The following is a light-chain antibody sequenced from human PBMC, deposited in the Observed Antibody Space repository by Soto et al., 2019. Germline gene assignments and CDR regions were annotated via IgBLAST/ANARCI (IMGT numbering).Light chain of an antibody. CDR1: SSVVGGYNY. Sequence: QSALTQPASVSGSPGQWITISCTGTSSVVGGYNYVSWFQQHPGKAPKLMIYDVSNRPSGISNRLSGSKSGNTASLTISGLQAEDEADYYCSSYTTSSTYVFGTGTNVTVL. V-gene: IGLV2-14*03. CDR2: DVS. J-gene: IGLJ1*01. CDR3: SSYTTSSTYV.